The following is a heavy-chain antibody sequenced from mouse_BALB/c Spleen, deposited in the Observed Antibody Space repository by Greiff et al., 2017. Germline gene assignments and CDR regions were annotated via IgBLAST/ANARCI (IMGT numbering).Heavy chain of an antibody. V-gene: IGHV1-39*01. J-gene: IGHJ4*01. CDR3: ASYDEDYAMDY. CDR2: INPYYGST. D-gene: IGHD2-12*01. CDR1: GYSFTDYI. Sequence: EVQLQQTGPELVKPGASVKISCKASGYSFTDYIMLWVKQSHGKSLEWIGNINPYYGSTSYNLKFKGKATLTVDKSSSTAYMQLNSLTSEDSAVYYCASYDEDYAMDYWGQGTSVTVSS.